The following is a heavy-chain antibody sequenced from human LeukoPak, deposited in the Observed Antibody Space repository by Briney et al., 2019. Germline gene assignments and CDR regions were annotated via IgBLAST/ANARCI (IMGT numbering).Heavy chain of an antibody. CDR3: TRDFKYSSDY. CDR2: IKSDGRST. V-gene: IGHV3-74*01. D-gene: IGHD6-6*01. Sequence: GSLRLSCAASGFTFSSYWMHWVRQVPGKGLVWVSLIKSDGRSTSYADSVKGRFTISRDNAKNTVYLQMNSLRVEDTAVYYCTRDFKYSSDYWGQGTLVTVSS. CDR1: GFTFSSYW. J-gene: IGHJ4*02.